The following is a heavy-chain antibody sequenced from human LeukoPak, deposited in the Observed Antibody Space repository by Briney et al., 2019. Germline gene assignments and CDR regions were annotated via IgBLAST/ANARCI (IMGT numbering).Heavy chain of an antibody. CDR3: ATDLCSGSYYVAFDI. CDR2: FDPEDGET. D-gene: IGHD1-26*01. Sequence: GASVKVSCKVSGYTLTELSMHWVRQAPGKGLEWMGGFDPEDGETIYAQKFQGRVTMTEDTSTDTAYMELSSLRSEDTAVYYCATDLCSGSYYVAFDIWGQGTMVTVSS. CDR1: GYTLTELS. J-gene: IGHJ3*02. V-gene: IGHV1-24*01.